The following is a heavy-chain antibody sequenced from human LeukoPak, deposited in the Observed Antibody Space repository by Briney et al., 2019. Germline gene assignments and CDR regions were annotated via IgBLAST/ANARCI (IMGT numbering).Heavy chain of an antibody. CDR2: ISGRGGSP. J-gene: IGHJ6*03. V-gene: IGHV3-23*01. CDR1: GFTFSSYA. Sequence: GGSLRPSCAASGFTFSSYAMGWVAQAPGKGLEGVSAISGRGGSPYYADSVKGRFTISRDNAKNTLYLQMNSLRAEDTAVYYCAKGTRDYGDFDAPYYYYYMDVWGKGTTVTVSS. CDR3: AKGTRDYGDFDAPYYYYYMDV. D-gene: IGHD4-17*01.